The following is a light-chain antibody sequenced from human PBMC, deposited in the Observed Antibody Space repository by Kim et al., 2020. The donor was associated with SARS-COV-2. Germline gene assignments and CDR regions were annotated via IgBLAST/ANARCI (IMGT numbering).Light chain of an antibody. CDR2: TAS. CDR3: QQLNTYPYT. V-gene: IGKV1-9*01. CDR1: QGIGRY. J-gene: IGKJ2*01. Sequence: STSVGDRVTITCRAGQGIGRYLAWYQQKPGEAPTVLIHTASTVQSGVPSRFSGSGSGTDFALTISSLQPEDSATYFCQQLNTYPYTCGQGTKLEI.